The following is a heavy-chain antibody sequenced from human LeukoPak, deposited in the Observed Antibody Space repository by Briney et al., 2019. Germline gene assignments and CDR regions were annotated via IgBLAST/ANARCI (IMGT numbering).Heavy chain of an antibody. CDR1: GGSISSYY. Sequence: PSETLSLTCTVSGGSISSYYWSWIRQPAGKGLEWIGRIYTSGSTNYNPSLKSRVTMSVDTSENQFSLKLSSVTAADTAVYYCARGGGSWYYDSSGHDAFDIWGQGTMVTVSS. CDR3: ARGGGSWYYDSSGHDAFDI. CDR2: IYTSGST. D-gene: IGHD3-22*01. V-gene: IGHV4-4*07. J-gene: IGHJ3*02.